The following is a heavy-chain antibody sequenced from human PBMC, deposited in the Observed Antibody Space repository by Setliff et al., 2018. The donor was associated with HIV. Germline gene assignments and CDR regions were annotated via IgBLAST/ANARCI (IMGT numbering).Heavy chain of an antibody. V-gene: IGHV4-59*01. D-gene: IGHD3-22*01. CDR3: ARDFRYDTSGSLTGYGLDV. CDR2: TYYGGSTDYN. J-gene: IGHJ6*02. CDR1: GVSIRTYY. Sequence: SETLSLTCTVSGVSIRTYYWSWVRQVPGKGLEWIGDTYYGGSTDYNKYNPSLKGRVTISVDIYRKQLSLNLGSVTAADTAVYYCARDFRYDTSGSLTGYGLDVWGQGTTVTVSS.